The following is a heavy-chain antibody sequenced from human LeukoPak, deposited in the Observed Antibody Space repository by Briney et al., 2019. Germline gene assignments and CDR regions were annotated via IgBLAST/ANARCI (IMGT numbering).Heavy chain of an antibody. CDR1: GGSISSYY. CDR3: ARAFKNCSGGSCYLGYYYYMDV. Sequence: SETLSFTCTVSGGSISSYYWSWIRQPPGKGLEWIGYIYYSGSTNYNPSLKSRVTISVDTSKNQFSLKLSSVTAADTAVYYCARAFKNCSGGSCYLGYYYYMDVWGKGTTVTVSS. J-gene: IGHJ6*03. V-gene: IGHV4-59*01. CDR2: IYYSGST. D-gene: IGHD2-15*01.